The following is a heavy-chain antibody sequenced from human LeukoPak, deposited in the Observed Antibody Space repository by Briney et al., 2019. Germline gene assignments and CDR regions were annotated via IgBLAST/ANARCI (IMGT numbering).Heavy chain of an antibody. CDR3: ARDDLQLVPFDY. Sequence: PGGSLRLSCAASGFTFSSYGMHWVRQAPGKGLEWVAFIRYDGSNKYYADSVKGRFTISRDNSKNTLYLQMNSLRAEDTAVYYCARDDLQLVPFDYWGQGTLVTVSS. V-gene: IGHV3-30*02. D-gene: IGHD6-13*01. J-gene: IGHJ4*02. CDR1: GFTFSSYG. CDR2: IRYDGSNK.